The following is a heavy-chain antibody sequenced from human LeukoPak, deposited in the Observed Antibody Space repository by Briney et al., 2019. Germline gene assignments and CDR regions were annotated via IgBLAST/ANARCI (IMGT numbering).Heavy chain of an antibody. D-gene: IGHD4-23*01. Sequence: SVTVSCKASEGTFSSYAISWVRQAPGQGLEWMGQIIPMLGTASYAQRFQGRVTLTADEPTSTAYMELSSLRSEDTAVYYCARESLPYGGNSFGHYYGMDVWGQGTTVTVSS. CDR2: IIPMLGTA. CDR1: EGTFSSYA. J-gene: IGHJ6*02. CDR3: ARESLPYGGNSFGHYYGMDV. V-gene: IGHV1-69*13.